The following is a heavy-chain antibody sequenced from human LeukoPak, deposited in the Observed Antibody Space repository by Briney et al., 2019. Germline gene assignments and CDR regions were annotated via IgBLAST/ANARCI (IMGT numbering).Heavy chain of an antibody. V-gene: IGHV1-18*01. D-gene: IGHD3-3*01. CDR2: ISAYNGNT. Sequence: EASVKVSCKASGYTFTSYGISWVRQAPGQGLEWMGWISAYNGNTNYAQKLQGRVTMSTDTSTSTAYMELRSLRSDDTAVYYCARVPSYYDFWSGAGGAYYYYMDVWGKGTTVTVSS. CDR1: GYTFTSYG. CDR3: ARVPSYYDFWSGAGGAYYYYMDV. J-gene: IGHJ6*03.